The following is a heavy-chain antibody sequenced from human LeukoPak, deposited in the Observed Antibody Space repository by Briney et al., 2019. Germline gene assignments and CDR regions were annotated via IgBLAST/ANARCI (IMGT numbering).Heavy chain of an antibody. D-gene: IGHD6-13*01. CDR2: IYYSGST. CDR1: GGSFSGYY. J-gene: IGHJ4*02. CDR3: ARARDSSSWHLDY. Sequence: SETLSLTCAVYGGSFSGYYWSWIRQHPGKGLEWIGYIYYSGSTYYNPSLKSRVTISVDTSKNQFSLKLSSVTAADTAVYYCARARDSSSWHLDYWGQGTLVTVSS. V-gene: IGHV4-31*11.